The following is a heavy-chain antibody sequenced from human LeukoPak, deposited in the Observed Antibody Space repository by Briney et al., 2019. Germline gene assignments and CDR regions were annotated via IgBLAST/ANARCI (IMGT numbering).Heavy chain of an antibody. V-gene: IGHV4-59*01. J-gene: IGHJ4*02. CDR3: ARAANRVPQD. D-gene: IGHD1-14*01. Sequence: KSSETLSLTCTVSGGSISSYYWSWIRQPPGKGLEWIGYIYYSGSTNYNPSLKSRVTISVDTSKSQFSLKLSSVTAADTAVYYCARAANRVPQDWGQGTLVTVSS. CDR1: GGSISSYY. CDR2: IYYSGST.